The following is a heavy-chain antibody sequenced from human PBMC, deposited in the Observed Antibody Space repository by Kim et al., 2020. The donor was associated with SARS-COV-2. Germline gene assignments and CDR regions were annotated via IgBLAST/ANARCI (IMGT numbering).Heavy chain of an antibody. CDR2: IWYDGSDK. CDR1: GFIFSNYG. V-gene: IGHV3-33*06. D-gene: IGHD1-1*01. J-gene: IGHJ6*01. Sequence: GGSLRLSCAASGFIFSNYGMHWVRQAPGKGLEWVAVIWYDGSDKYYADSVKGRFTISRDNSKNTVYLQMNSLRAEDTAVYYCAKEWATQTTLSIGHGMDV. CDR3: AKEWATQTTLSIGHGMDV.